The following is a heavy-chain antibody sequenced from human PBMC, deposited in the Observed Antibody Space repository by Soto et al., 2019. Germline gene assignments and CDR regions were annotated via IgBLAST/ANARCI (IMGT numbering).Heavy chain of an antibody. V-gene: IGHV4-34*01. D-gene: IGHD3-10*01. CDR2: INHSGST. CDR3: ARDGNYYGSGSYPRIDY. Sequence: PSETLSLTCAVYGGSFSGYYWSWIRQPPGKGLEWIGEINHSGSTNYNPSLKSRVTISVDTSKNQFSLKLSSVTAADTAVYYCARDGNYYGSGSYPRIDYWGQGTLVTVSS. J-gene: IGHJ4*02. CDR1: GGSFSGYY.